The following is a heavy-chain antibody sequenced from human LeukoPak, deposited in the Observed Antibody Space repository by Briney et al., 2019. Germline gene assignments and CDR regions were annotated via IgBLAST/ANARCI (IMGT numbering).Heavy chain of an antibody. Sequence: GGSLRLSCAASGVTFSSYAMSWVRQAPGKGLEWFSAISDTGGSTYYADSVKGRFTISRDNAKNSLYLQMNSLRAEDTAVYYCAREHSGYDFPGRDYYYMDVWGKGTTVTVSS. CDR2: ISDTGGST. D-gene: IGHD5-12*01. J-gene: IGHJ6*03. V-gene: IGHV3-23*01. CDR3: AREHSGYDFPGRDYYYMDV. CDR1: GVTFSSYA.